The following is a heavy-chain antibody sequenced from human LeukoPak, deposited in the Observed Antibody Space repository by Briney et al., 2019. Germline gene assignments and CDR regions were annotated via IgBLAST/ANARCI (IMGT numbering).Heavy chain of an antibody. J-gene: IGHJ4*02. CDR1: GFTFSSYG. D-gene: IGHD3-10*01. Sequence: GGSLRLSCAASGFTFSSYGMHWVRQAPGKGLEWVAVISYDGSNKYYADSVKGRFTISRDNSKNTLYLQMNSLRAEDTAVYYCAKGYYYGSGSYYNVDYWGQETLVTVSS. CDR3: AKGYYYGSGSYYNVDY. V-gene: IGHV3-30*18. CDR2: ISYDGSNK.